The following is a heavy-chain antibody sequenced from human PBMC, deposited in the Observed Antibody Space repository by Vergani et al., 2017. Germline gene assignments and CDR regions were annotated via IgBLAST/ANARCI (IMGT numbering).Heavy chain of an antibody. J-gene: IGHJ4*02. CDR3: ARAAYCGGDCYSNFDY. V-gene: IGHV1-69*13. CDR2: IIPIFGTA. Sequence: QVQLVQSGAEVKKPGSSVKVSCKASGGTFSSYAISWVRQAPGQGLEWMGRIIPIFGTANYAQKFQGRVTITADESTSTAYMELSSLRAEDTAVYYCARAAYCGGDCYSNFDYWGQGTLVTVSS. D-gene: IGHD2-21*02. CDR1: GGTFSSYA.